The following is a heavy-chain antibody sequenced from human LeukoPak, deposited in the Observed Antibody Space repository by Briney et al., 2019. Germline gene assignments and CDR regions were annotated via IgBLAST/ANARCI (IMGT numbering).Heavy chain of an antibody. V-gene: IGHV4-59*01. J-gene: IGHJ6*02. CDR2: IYYYGSA. CDR3: ARVDFWSGYPFYYGMDV. D-gene: IGHD3-3*01. CDR1: GGSISLYY. Sequence: SETLSLTRTVSGGSISLYYWTWIRQPPGKGLEWIGHIYYYGSANYNPTLKSRVTISVDTSENQFSLKLSSVTAADTAVYYCARVDFWSGYPFYYGMDVWGQGNTVTVSS.